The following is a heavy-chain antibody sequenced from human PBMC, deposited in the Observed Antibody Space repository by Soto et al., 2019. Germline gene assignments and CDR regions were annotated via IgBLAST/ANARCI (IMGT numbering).Heavy chain of an antibody. Sequence: QVQLVQSGAEVKKPGASVKVSCKASGYTFTSYAMHWVRQAPGQGLEWMGWINAGNGNTKYSQKFQGRVTITRDTAGSTSYKELSSLRSENTAVYYCASDSRLTGTTVYWGQGTLVTVSS. J-gene: IGHJ4*02. V-gene: IGHV1-3*01. CDR2: INAGNGNT. CDR1: GYTFTSYA. CDR3: ASDSRLTGTTVY. D-gene: IGHD1-20*01.